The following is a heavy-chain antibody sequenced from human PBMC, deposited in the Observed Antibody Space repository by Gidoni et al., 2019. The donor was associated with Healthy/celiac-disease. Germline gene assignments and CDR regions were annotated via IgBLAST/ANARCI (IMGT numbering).Heavy chain of an antibody. D-gene: IGHD3-10*01. Sequence: QVQLVQSGAEVKKPGSSVKVSCKASGGTFSSYAISWVRRAPGQGLEWMGGIIPIFGTANYEQKFQGRVTITADKSTSTAYMELSSLRSEDTAVYYCAREASPYYYGSGSYYTVRVRAEAFDIWGQGTMVTVSS. V-gene: IGHV1-69*06. CDR1: GGTFSSYA. CDR2: IIPIFGTA. CDR3: AREASPYYYGSGSYYTVRVRAEAFDI. J-gene: IGHJ3*02.